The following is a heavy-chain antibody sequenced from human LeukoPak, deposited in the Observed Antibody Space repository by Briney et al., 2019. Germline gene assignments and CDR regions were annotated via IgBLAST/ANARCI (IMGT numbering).Heavy chain of an antibody. CDR1: GFTFSSYS. J-gene: IGHJ6*02. CDR3: AGKTYYDFWSGYSGWYYYYGMDV. V-gene: IGHV3-21*01. Sequence: GGSLRLSCAASGFTFSSYSMNWVRQAPGKGLEWVSSISSSSSYIYYADSVKGRFTISRDNAKNSLYLQMNSLRAEDTAVYYCAGKTYYDFWSGYSGWYYYYGMDVWGQGTTVTVSS. CDR2: ISSSSSYI. D-gene: IGHD3-3*01.